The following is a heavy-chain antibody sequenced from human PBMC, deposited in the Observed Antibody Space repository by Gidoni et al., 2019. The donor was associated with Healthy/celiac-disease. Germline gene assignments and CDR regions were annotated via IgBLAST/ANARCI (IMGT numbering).Heavy chain of an antibody. V-gene: IGHV3-11*05. D-gene: IGHD4-17*01. CDR1: GFYFSDYY. Sequence: QVQLVESGGGLVNPGGSLRLSCAASGFYFSDYYISWIRQAPGKGGECVSYISSSSSYTNYADSVKGRFTISRDNAKNSLYLQMNSLRAEDTAVYYCARIYYGDYLVDIWGQGTMVTVSS. J-gene: IGHJ3*02. CDR2: ISSSSSYT. CDR3: ARIYYGDYLVDI.